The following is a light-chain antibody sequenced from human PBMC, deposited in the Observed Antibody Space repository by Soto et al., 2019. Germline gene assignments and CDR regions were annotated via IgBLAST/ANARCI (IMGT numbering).Light chain of an antibody. V-gene: IGLV2-8*01. Sequence: QSVLTQPPSASGSPGQSVTISCTGTSSDVGGYNYVSWYQQHPGKAPKIMIYEVNKRPSGVPDRFSGSKSGNTASLTVSGLQAEDEADYYCSSFAGSKNWVFGGGTQLTVL. CDR3: SSFAGSKNWV. CDR2: EVN. CDR1: SSDVGGYNY. J-gene: IGLJ2*01.